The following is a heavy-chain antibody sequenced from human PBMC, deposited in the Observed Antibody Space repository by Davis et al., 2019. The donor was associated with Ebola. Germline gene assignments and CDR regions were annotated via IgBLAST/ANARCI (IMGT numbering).Heavy chain of an antibody. D-gene: IGHD5-18*01. Sequence: GESLKISCAASGFTFSSYAMHWVRQAPGKGLEWVAVISYDGSNKYYADSVKGRFTISRDNSKNTLYLQMNSLRAEDTAVYYCARDLLQQSRGGYWGQGTLVTVSS. CDR2: ISYDGSNK. CDR3: ARDLLQQSRGGY. CDR1: GFTFSSYA. V-gene: IGHV3-30-3*01. J-gene: IGHJ4*02.